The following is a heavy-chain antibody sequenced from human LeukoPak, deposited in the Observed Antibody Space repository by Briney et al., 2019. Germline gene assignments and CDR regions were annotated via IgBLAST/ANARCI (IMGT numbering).Heavy chain of an antibody. Sequence: GESLKISCKASGYIFANYWIGWVRQMPGIGLEWMGFIYPGDSDARYSPSFQGQVTISADKSISTAYLQWSSLKASDSAMYYCTRRGGRKNFDYWGRGTLVTVSS. V-gene: IGHV5-51*01. CDR3: TRRGGRKNFDY. CDR2: IYPGDSDA. D-gene: IGHD3-10*01. CDR1: GYIFANYW. J-gene: IGHJ4*02.